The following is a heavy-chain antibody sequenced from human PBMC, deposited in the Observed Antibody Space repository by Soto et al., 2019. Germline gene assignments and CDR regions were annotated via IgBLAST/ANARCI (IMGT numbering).Heavy chain of an antibody. Sequence: SETLSLTCTLSGGSISNFYWSWIRQPPGKGLEWIGEIQHSGSTNYNPSLKIRVTISVDTSKTQFSLKLSSVTAADTAVYYCALIAVAAEDEKYYFDYWGQGTLVTVSS. CDR2: IQHSGST. J-gene: IGHJ4*02. CDR3: ALIAVAAEDEKYYFDY. CDR1: GGSISNFY. D-gene: IGHD6-19*01. V-gene: IGHV4-34*01.